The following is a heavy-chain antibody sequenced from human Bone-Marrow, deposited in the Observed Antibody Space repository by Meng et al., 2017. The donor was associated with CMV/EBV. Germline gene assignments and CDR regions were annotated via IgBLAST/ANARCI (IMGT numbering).Heavy chain of an antibody. J-gene: IGHJ4*02. Sequence: GGSLRLSCAASGFTFSSYWMSWVRQAPGKGLEWVASIKQDGSEKHYVDSVKGRFTISRDNAKNSLYLQMNSLRAEDTAVYYCAKDVVLWFGELFTPYFDYWGQGTLVTVSS. CDR3: AKDVVLWFGELFTPYFDY. D-gene: IGHD3-10*01. V-gene: IGHV3-7*01. CDR2: IKQDGSEK. CDR1: GFTFSSYW.